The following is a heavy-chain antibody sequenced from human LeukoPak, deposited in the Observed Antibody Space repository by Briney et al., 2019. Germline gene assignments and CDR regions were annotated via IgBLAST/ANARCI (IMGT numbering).Heavy chain of an antibody. CDR2: INSDGSST. CDR1: GFTFNEFW. V-gene: IGHV3-74*01. Sequence: GGSLRLSCAASGFTFNEFWMFWVRQVPGKGLVWVSRINSDGSSTSYADSVKGRFTISRDNAKNTLYLQMNSLRAEDTAVYYCARVRSGSSAGNYGMDVWGQGTTVTVSS. D-gene: IGHD1-26*01. CDR3: ARVRSGSSAGNYGMDV. J-gene: IGHJ6*02.